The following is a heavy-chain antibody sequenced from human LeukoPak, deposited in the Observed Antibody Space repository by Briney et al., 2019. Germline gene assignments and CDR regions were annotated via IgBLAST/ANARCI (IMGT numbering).Heavy chain of an antibody. J-gene: IGHJ6*02. D-gene: IGHD3-16*01. CDR3: ARVGSMHVYYYYYGMDV. Sequence: PSETLSLTCTVSGGSISSYYWSWIRQPPGKGLEWIGYIYYSGSTNYNPSLKSRVTISVDTSKNQFSLKLSSVTAADTAVYYCARVGSMHVYYYYYGMDVWGQGTTVTVSS. V-gene: IGHV4-59*12. CDR1: GGSISSYY. CDR2: IYYSGST.